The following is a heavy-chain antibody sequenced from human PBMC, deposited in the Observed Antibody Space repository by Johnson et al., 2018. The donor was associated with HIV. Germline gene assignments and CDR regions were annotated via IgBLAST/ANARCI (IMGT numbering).Heavy chain of an antibody. CDR1: GFTFSSYA. CDR3: ASARQQLVRVLDAFDI. CDR2: ISYDGSNK. D-gene: IGHD6-13*01. J-gene: IGHJ3*02. Sequence: QVQLVESGGGVVQPGRSLRLSCAASGFTFSSYAMNWVRQAPGKGLEWVAVISYDGSNKYYADSVKGRFTISRDNSKNTLYLQMNSLRAEDTAVYYCASARQQLVRVLDAFDIWGQGTMVTVSS. V-gene: IGHV3-30*04.